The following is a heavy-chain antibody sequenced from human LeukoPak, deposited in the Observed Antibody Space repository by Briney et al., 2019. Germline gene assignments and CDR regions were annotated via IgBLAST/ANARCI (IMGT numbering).Heavy chain of an antibody. V-gene: IGHV1-2*04. CDR2: INPNSGGT. CDR1: GYTFTGYY. D-gene: IGHD3-10*01. Sequence: ASVKVSCKASGYTFTGYYMHWVRQAPGQGLEWMGWINPNSGGTNYAQKFQGWVTMARDTSISTAYMELSRLRSDDTAVYYCARDDGSGSYYSYWGQGTLVTVSS. J-gene: IGHJ4*02. CDR3: ARDDGSGSYYSY.